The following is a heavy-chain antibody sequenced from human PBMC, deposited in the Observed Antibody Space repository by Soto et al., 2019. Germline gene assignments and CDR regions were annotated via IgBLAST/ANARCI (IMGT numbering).Heavy chain of an antibody. CDR2: IYYSGST. CDR1: GGSISNYY. J-gene: IGHJ4*02. D-gene: IGHD5-18*01. V-gene: IGHV4-59*08. Sequence: QVQLQESGPGLVKPSETLSLTCIVSGGSISNYYWSWIRQPPGKGLEWIGYIYYSGSTNYNPSLTSRVTLSVDTSKNQFSLKLSSVTAADTAVYYCARHRYSYGVYYFDYWGQGTLATVSS. CDR3: ARHRYSYGVYYFDY.